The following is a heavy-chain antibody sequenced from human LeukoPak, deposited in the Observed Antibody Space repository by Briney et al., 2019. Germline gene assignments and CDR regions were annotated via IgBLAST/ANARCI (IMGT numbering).Heavy chain of an antibody. D-gene: IGHD6-19*01. V-gene: IGHV3-7*01. J-gene: IGHJ4*02. Sequence: GGSLRLSCAASGFTFSNYWMSWVRQAPGKGLEWVANIKQDGSDKYYVDSVKGRFTISRDNAKTSLYLQMNSLRAEDTAVYYCARVQGSSGPGIFDYWGQGTLVTVSS. CDR1: GFTFSNYW. CDR3: ARVQGSSGPGIFDY. CDR2: IKQDGSDK.